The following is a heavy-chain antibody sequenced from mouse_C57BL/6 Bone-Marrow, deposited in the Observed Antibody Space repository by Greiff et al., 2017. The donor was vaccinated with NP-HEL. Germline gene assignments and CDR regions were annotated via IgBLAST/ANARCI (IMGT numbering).Heavy chain of an antibody. CDR3: ARVYDSPKLGREGYAMDY. V-gene: IGHV5-4*01. J-gene: IGHJ4*01. CDR2: ISDGGSYT. D-gene: IGHD4-1*01. Sequence: EVQRVESGGGLVKPGGSLKLSCAASGFTFSSYAMSWVRQTPEKRLEWVATISDGGSYTYYPDNVKGRFTISRDNAKSNLYLQMSHLKSEDTAMYDCARVYDSPKLGREGYAMDYWGQGTSVTVSS. CDR1: GFTFSSYA.